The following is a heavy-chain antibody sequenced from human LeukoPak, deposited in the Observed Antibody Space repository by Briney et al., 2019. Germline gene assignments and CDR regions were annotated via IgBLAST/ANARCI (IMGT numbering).Heavy chain of an antibody. Sequence: GGSLRHSCAASGFTFSSYGMHWVRQAPGKGLEWVAFIRYDGSNKYYADSVKGRFTVSRDNSKNTLYLQMNSLRAEDTAVYYCAKDRDSSSSLDYWGQGTLVTVSS. D-gene: IGHD6-6*01. CDR2: IRYDGSNK. J-gene: IGHJ4*02. CDR1: GFTFSSYG. CDR3: AKDRDSSSSLDY. V-gene: IGHV3-30*02.